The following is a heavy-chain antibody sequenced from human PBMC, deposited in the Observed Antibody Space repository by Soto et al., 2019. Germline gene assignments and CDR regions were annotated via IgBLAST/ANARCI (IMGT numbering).Heavy chain of an antibody. CDR3: AKEKYCSSTSCLAMMAY. Sequence: AGSLRLSCAASGFTFSSYAMSWVRQAPGKGLEWVSAISGSGGSTYYADSVKGRFTISRDNSKNTLYLQMNSLRAEDTAVYYCAKEKYCSSTSCLAMMAYWGQGTLVTVSS. D-gene: IGHD2-2*01. CDR2: ISGSGGST. J-gene: IGHJ4*02. CDR1: GFTFSSYA. V-gene: IGHV3-23*01.